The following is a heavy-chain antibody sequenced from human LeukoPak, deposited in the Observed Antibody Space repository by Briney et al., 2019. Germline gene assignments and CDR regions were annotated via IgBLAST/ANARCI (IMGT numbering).Heavy chain of an antibody. CDR3: ARRVISSNASFDY. CDR2: INYSGST. Sequence: SETLSLTCTVSGGSISSSRYYWGWIRQPPGKGLEWIGNINYSGSTYYSPSLKGRVTISVDTSKNQFSLKLNSVTAADTAVYYCARRVISSNASFDYWGQGTLVTVSS. V-gene: IGHV4-39*01. J-gene: IGHJ4*02. CDR1: GGSISSSRYY. D-gene: IGHD2-21*01.